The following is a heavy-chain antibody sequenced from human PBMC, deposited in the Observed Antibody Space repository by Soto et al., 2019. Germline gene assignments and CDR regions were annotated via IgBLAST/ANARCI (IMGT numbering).Heavy chain of an antibody. CDR1: GFTFSDYY. CDR3: ARTAEGQDDY. V-gene: IGHV3-11*06. D-gene: IGHD2-21*02. Sequence: PGGSLRLSCAASGFTFSDYYMSWIRQAPGKGLEWVSYISSSSSYTNYADSVKGRFTISRDNAKNSLYLQINSLRAEDTAVYYCARTAEGQDDYWGQGTLVTVSS. J-gene: IGHJ4*02. CDR2: ISSSSSYT.